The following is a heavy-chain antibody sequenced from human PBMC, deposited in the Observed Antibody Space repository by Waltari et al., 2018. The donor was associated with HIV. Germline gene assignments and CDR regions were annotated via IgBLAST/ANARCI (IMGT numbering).Heavy chain of an antibody. V-gene: IGHV4-61*02. D-gene: IGHD4-17*01. CDR1: AGSISSGSYY. CDR3: ARGGTTVTTTNYFDY. CDR2: IYTSGST. J-gene: IGHJ4*02. Sequence: QVQLQASGPGLVKPSQTLSLTCPVSAGSISSGSYYWSWIRQPAGKGLEWIGRIYTSGSTNYNPSLKSRVTISVDTSKNQFSLKLSSVTAADTAVYYCARGGTTVTTTNYFDYWGQGTLVTVSS.